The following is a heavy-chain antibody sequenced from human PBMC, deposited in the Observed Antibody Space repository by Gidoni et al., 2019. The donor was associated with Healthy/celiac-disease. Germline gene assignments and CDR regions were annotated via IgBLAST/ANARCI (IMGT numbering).Heavy chain of an antibody. CDR2: IYYSGST. Sequence: QVQLQESGPGLVKPSQTLSLTCTVSGGSIRSGGYYWSWIRQHPGKGLEWIGYIYYSGSTYYNPSLKSRVTISVDTSKNQFSLKLSSVTAADTAVYYCARDRDFRGAAFDIWGQGTMVTVSS. V-gene: IGHV4-31*03. CDR1: GGSIRSGGYY. CDR3: ARDRDFRGAAFDI. D-gene: IGHD3-10*01. J-gene: IGHJ3*02.